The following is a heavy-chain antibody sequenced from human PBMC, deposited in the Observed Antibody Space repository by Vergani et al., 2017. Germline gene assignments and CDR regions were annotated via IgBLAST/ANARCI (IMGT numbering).Heavy chain of an antibody. J-gene: IGHJ6*02. CDR1: GGSFSGYY. V-gene: IGHV4-34*01. CDR3: ARQRLVRVMGGYYGMDG. Sequence: QVQLQQWGAGLLKPSETLSLTCAVYGGSFSGYYWSWIRQPPGKGLEWIGEINHSGSTNYNPSLKSRVTISVDTSKNQFSLKLSSVTAADTAVYYCARQRLVRVMGGYYGMDGWGQGTTVTVSS. CDR2: INHSGST. D-gene: IGHD3-10*01.